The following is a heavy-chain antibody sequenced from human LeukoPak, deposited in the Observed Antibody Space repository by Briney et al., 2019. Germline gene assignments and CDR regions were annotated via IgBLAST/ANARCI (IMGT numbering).Heavy chain of an antibody. J-gene: IGHJ6*03. CDR2: IYYSGST. D-gene: IGHD3-10*01. Sequence: SETLSLTCTVSGGSISSSSYYWGWIRQPPWKGLEWIGSIYYSGSTYYNPSLKSRVTISVDTSKNQFSLKLSSVTAADTAVYYCARQGPRRGNYYGSGSQRYYYYYMDVWGKGTTVTISS. CDR3: ARQGPRRGNYYGSGSQRYYYYYMDV. V-gene: IGHV4-39*01. CDR1: GGSISSSSYY.